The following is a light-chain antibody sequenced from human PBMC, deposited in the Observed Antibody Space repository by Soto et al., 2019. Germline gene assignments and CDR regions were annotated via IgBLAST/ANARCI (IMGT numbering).Light chain of an antibody. CDR1: TSNIGNHY. Sequence: QSVLTQPPSASGTPGQMVSISCSGSTSNIGNHYVFWYQHLPGTAPKLLIFRNNQRPSGVPDRFSGSGSGTSASLAISGLRSEDEADYYCATWDDTLRGYVFGTGTKVNVL. CDR2: RNN. CDR3: ATWDDTLRGYV. J-gene: IGLJ1*01. V-gene: IGLV1-47*01.